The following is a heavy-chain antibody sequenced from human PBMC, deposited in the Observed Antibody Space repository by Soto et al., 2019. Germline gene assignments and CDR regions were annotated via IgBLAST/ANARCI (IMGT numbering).Heavy chain of an antibody. J-gene: IGHJ4*02. CDR2: IGDSGAST. Sequence: EVQLLESGGGLVQPGGSLRLSCAASGFTFGSYAMTWVRQAPGKGLEWVSGIGDSGASTYYADSVKGRFTISRDNSKNTLYLQMNSLRAEDTALYYCAKGDGTTALEYWGQGTLVTVSS. V-gene: IGHV3-23*01. D-gene: IGHD1-7*01. CDR1: GFTFGSYA. CDR3: AKGDGTTALEY.